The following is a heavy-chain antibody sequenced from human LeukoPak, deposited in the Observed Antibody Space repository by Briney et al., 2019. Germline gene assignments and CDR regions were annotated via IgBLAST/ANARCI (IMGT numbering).Heavy chain of an antibody. J-gene: IGHJ5*02. Sequence: SETLSLTCTVSGGSISSYYWSWLRQPPGKGLEWIGYIYYSGSTNYNPSLKSRVTISVDTSKNQFSLKLSSVTAADTAVYYCARAYTYYYDSSGYYFGYNWFDPWGQGTLVTVSS. CDR3: ARAYTYYYDSSGYYFGYNWFDP. CDR2: IYYSGST. CDR1: GGSISSYY. D-gene: IGHD3-22*01. V-gene: IGHV4-59*01.